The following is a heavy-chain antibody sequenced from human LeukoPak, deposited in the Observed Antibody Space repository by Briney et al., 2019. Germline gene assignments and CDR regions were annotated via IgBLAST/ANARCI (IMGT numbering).Heavy chain of an antibody. CDR3: AKAQDYYGAGSRTYFDY. V-gene: IGHV3-23*01. D-gene: IGHD3-10*01. CDR1: GLTFSSYA. J-gene: IGHJ4*02. Sequence: PGGSLRLSCAAPGLTFSSYAMSWVRQAPGKGLEWVSAISGSGGSTYYADSAKGRFTISRDNSKNTLYLQMNSLRAEDTAVYYCAKAQDYYGAGSRTYFDYWGQGTLVTVSS. CDR2: ISGSGGST.